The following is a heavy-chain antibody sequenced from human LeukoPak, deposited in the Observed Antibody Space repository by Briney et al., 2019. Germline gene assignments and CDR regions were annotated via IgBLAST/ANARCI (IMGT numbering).Heavy chain of an antibody. D-gene: IGHD2-15*01. J-gene: IGHJ4*02. CDR2: INHSGST. CDR3: ARARQVAATCFDY. CDR1: GGSFSGYY. V-gene: IGHV4-34*01. Sequence: SETLSLTCAVYGGSFSGYYWSWIRQPPGKGLEWIGEINHSGSTNYNPSLKSRVTISVDTSKNQFSLKLSSVTAADTAVYYCARARQVAATCFDYWGQGTLVTVSS.